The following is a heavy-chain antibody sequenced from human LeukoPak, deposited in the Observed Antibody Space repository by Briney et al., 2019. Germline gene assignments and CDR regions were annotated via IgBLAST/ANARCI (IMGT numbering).Heavy chain of an antibody. Sequence: GGSLRLSCAASGFTFSSYAMHWVRQAPGKGLEWVAVISYDGSNKYYADSVKGRFTISRDNSKNTLYLQMNSLRAEDTAVYYCARLGSSGYTLDYWGQGTLVTVSS. J-gene: IGHJ4*02. CDR1: GFTFSSYA. CDR3: ARLGSSGYTLDY. CDR2: ISYDGSNK. D-gene: IGHD3-22*01. V-gene: IGHV3-30*04.